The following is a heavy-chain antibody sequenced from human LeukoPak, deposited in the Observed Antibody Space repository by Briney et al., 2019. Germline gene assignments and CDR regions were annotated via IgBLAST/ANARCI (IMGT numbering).Heavy chain of an antibody. J-gene: IGHJ4*02. CDR2: ISGSVGST. V-gene: IGHV3-23*01. D-gene: IGHD1-26*01. Sequence: GGSLRLSCAASGFTFSSYAMSWVRQAPGKGLEWVSAISGSVGSTYYADSVKGRFTISRDNSKTTLYLQMNSLRAEDTAVYYCAKGSRSYYEVFSDYWGQGTLVTVSS. CDR1: GFTFSSYA. CDR3: AKGSRSYYEVFSDY.